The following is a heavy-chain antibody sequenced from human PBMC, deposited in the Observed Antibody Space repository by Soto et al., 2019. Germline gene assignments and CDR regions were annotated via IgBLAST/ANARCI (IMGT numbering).Heavy chain of an antibody. V-gene: IGHV3-74*01. CDR2: LNTDGSTT. CDR1: GFTFSTYW. D-gene: IGHD6-13*01. CDR3: ARPRRTWCPFDAFDV. J-gene: IGHJ3*01. Sequence: EMQLVESGGSLVQPGGSLRLSCAASGFTFSTYWMAWVRQAPGKGLVWVSRLNTDGSTTNYADSVRGRFTISRDNAKNTIYLQMNSLRVEDTALHYCARPRRTWCPFDAFDVWGQGTMVTVSS.